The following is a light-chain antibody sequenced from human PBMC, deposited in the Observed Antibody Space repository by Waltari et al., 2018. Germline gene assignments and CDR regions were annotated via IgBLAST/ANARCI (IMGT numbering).Light chain of an antibody. CDR3: QQYGSSPT. CDR1: RTFGSSY. J-gene: IGKJ3*01. CDR2: GDS. V-gene: IGKV3-20*01. Sequence: GRASRTFGSSYLAWYQQKPGQAPRLLIYGDSSRATGIPDRFSGSVSGTDFTLTISRLEPEDFAVYYCQQYGSSPTFGPGTRVDL.